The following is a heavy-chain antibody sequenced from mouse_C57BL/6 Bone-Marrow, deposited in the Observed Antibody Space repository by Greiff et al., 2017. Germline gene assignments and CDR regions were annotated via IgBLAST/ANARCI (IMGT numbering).Heavy chain of an antibody. CDR1: GFTFTSYA. V-gene: IGHV5-9-1*02. CDR3: TRLRLFSYYFDY. CDR2: ISSGGDYI. D-gene: IGHD6-5*01. Sequence: DVLLVESGDGLVKPGGSLKLSCAASGFTFTSYAMSWVRQTPEQSLEWVAYISSGGDYIYYADNLKGRFTISGDNARNTLYLQLSSLKSEDTAVYYCTRLRLFSYYFDYWGQGTTLTVSS. J-gene: IGHJ2*01.